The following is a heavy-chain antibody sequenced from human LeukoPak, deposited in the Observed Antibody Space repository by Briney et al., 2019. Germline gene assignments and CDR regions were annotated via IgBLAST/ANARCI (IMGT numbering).Heavy chain of an antibody. D-gene: IGHD2-2*01. V-gene: IGHV3-30*18. CDR2: ISYDGSNK. J-gene: IGHJ6*04. CDR1: GFTFSSYG. CDR3: AKDEDIVVVPAATYYYYYGMDV. Sequence: PGGSLRLSCAASGFTFSSYGMHWVRQAPGKGLEWEAVISYDGSNKYYADSVKGRFTISRDNSKNTLYLQMNSLRAEDTAVYYCAKDEDIVVVPAATYYYYYGMDVWGKGTTVTVSS.